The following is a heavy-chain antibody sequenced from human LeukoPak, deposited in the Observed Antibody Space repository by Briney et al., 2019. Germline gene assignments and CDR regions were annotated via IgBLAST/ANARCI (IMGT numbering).Heavy chain of an antibody. J-gene: IGHJ4*02. D-gene: IGHD6-19*01. V-gene: IGHV1-2*02. CDR3: ASTYRSGWYFDY. Sequence: ASLKVSCKASVYTFTDYFIHWVGAAPRQTLEWMGWMTPNSGGTNYAQNFQGRVTMTRDTSINSAYMELSSLRSDDTAVFYCASTYRSGWYFDYWGQGTLVTVSS. CDR1: VYTFTDYF. CDR2: MTPNSGGT.